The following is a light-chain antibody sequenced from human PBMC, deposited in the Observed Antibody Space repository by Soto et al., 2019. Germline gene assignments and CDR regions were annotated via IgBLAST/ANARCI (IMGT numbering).Light chain of an antibody. Sequence: DIQMTQSPSTLSASVGDRVTITCRASQSISTWLAWYQQKPGKAPKLLIYKASTLESGVPSRFSGSGSGTEFTLTINSLQPDDFSSYFCQQYRDSPWTFGQGTKVAI. J-gene: IGKJ1*01. CDR3: QQYRDSPWT. CDR2: KAS. V-gene: IGKV1-5*03. CDR1: QSISTW.